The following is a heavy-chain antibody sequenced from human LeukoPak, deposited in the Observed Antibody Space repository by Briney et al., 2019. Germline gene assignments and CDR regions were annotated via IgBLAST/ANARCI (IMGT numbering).Heavy chain of an antibody. CDR1: GYTFTGYY. CDR2: INPNSGGT. D-gene: IGHD6-19*01. V-gene: IGHV1-2*06. J-gene: IGHJ4*02. Sequence: ASVKVSCKASGYTFTGYYMHWVRQAPGQGLEWMGRINPNSGGTNYAQKFQGRVTMTRDTSISTAYMELSRLRSDDTAVYYCARDIAVAGFQDYWGQGTLVTASS. CDR3: ARDIAVAGFQDY.